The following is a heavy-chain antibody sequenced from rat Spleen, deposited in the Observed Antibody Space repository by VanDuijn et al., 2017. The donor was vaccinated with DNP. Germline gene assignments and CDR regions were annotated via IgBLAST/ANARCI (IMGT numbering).Heavy chain of an antibody. CDR3: ATSSYYGYDYGFGY. D-gene: IGHD1-7*01. J-gene: IGHJ3*01. Sequence: EVQLVESGGGLVQPGRSLKLSCAASGFTFSDYYMAWVRQAPTRGLEWVTSISPSGGGTYYRDSVKGRFNISRDNADHTLYLQMDSLRSEDTATYYCATSSYYGYDYGFGYWGQGTLVTVSS. V-gene: IGHV5S23*01. CDR1: GFTFSDYY. CDR2: ISPSGGGT.